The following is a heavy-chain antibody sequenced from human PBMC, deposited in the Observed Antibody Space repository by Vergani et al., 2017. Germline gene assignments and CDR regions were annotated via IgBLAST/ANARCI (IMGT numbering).Heavy chain of an antibody. CDR2: ISGQNFRT. D-gene: IGHD6-19*01. CDR3: AKVGRSEVAGTFGAFDI. J-gene: IGHJ3*02. V-gene: IGHV3-23*01. CDR1: GFTFTAHG. Sequence: EVQLLESGGGSAQPGESLRLSCVASGFTFTAHGLNWVRQAPGKGLEWVSGISGQNFRTHYADSVKGRFTISRDDSKNTVYLHMNSLRPEDTAVYYCAKVGRSEVAGTFGAFDIWGQGTMVTVSS.